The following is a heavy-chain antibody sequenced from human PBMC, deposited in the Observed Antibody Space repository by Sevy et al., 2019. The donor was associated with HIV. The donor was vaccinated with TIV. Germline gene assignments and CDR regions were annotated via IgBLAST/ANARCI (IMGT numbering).Heavy chain of an antibody. CDR2: ISSDGNKK. CDR1: GFTFSTYG. J-gene: IGHJ6*02. CDR3: ARLPAARRITGMDV. D-gene: IGHD2-2*01. Sequence: GGSLRLSCAASGFTFSTYGMHWVRQAPGKGLEWVATISSDGNKKYYGDSVKGRFSISRDNSKNSLYLQMNSLRAEDTAVYYCARLPAARRITGMDVWGQGTTVTVSS. V-gene: IGHV3-33*05.